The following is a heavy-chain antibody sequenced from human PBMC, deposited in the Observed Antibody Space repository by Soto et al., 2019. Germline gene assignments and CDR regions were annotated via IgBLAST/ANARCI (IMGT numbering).Heavy chain of an antibody. J-gene: IGHJ6*02. CDR2: TYYRSKWYN. D-gene: IGHD6-19*01. Sequence: PSQTLSLTCAISGDSVSSNSAAWNWIRQSPSRGLEWLGRTYYRSKWYNDYAVSVKSRITINPDTSKNQFSLQLNSVTPEDTVVYYCARDITEQWLVRRGNYYYGMDVWGQGTTVTVSS. CDR3: ARDITEQWLVRRGNYYYGMDV. CDR1: GDSVSSNSAA. V-gene: IGHV6-1*01.